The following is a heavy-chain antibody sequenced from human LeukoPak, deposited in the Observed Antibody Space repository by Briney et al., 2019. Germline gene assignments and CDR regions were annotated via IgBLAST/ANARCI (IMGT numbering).Heavy chain of an antibody. J-gene: IGHJ6*03. CDR3: ASCSGGRLFYYYMDV. D-gene: IGHD2-15*01. V-gene: IGHV1-69*05. CDR2: IIPIFGTA. Sequence: SVKVSCKASVGTFSSYAISWVRQAPGQGLEGMGGIIPIFGTANYAQKFQGGVTITTDESTSTAYMELCSLRSQDTAVYYCASCSGGRLFYYYMDVWGKGTTVTVSS. CDR1: VGTFSSYA.